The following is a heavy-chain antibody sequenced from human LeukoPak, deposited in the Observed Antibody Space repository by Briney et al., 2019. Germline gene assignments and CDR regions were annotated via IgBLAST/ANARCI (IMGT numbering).Heavy chain of an antibody. CDR2: ISGSGGST. CDR1: GFTFSSYG. V-gene: IGHV3-23*01. J-gene: IGHJ4*02. CDR3: ARIRGYSYVFDY. D-gene: IGHD5-18*01. Sequence: GGTLRLSCAASGFTFSSYGMSWVRQAPGKGLEWVSAISGSGGSTYYADSVKGRFTISRDNSKNTLYLQMNSLRAEDTAVYYCARIRGYSYVFDYWGQGTLVTVSS.